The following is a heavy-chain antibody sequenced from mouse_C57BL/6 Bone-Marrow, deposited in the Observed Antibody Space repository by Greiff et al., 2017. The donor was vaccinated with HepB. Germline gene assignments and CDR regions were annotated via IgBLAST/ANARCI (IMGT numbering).Heavy chain of an antibody. CDR3: TFYGNYPYFDY. J-gene: IGHJ2*01. D-gene: IGHD2-1*01. CDR2: IDPENGDT. V-gene: IGHV14-4*01. Sequence: VQLQQSGAELVRPGASVKLSCTASGFNIKDDYMHWVKQRPEQGLEWIGWIDPENGDTEYASKFQGNATITADTSSNTAYLQLSSLTSEDTAVYYCTFYGNYPYFDYWCQGTTLTVSS. CDR1: GFNIKDDY.